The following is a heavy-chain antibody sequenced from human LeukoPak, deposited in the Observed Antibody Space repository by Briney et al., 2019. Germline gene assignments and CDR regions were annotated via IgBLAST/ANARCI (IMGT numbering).Heavy chain of an antibody. Sequence: SETLSLTCTVSGYSISSGYYWGWIRQPPGKGLEWIGSIYHSGSTYYNPSLKSRVTISVDTSKNQFSLKLSSVTAADTAVYYCARDLAAAGTIDPWGQGTLVTVSS. CDR1: GYSISSGYY. CDR2: IYHSGST. CDR3: ARDLAAAGTIDP. V-gene: IGHV4-38-2*02. D-gene: IGHD6-13*01. J-gene: IGHJ5*02.